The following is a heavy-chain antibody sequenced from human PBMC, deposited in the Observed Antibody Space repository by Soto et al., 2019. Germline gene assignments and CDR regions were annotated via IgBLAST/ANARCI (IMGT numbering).Heavy chain of an antibody. CDR1: GGSISSSSYY. J-gene: IGHJ4*02. Sequence: QLQLQESGPGLVKPSETLSLTCTVSGGSISSSSYYWGWIRQPPGKGLEWIGSIYYSGSNYYNPSLKSRVTISVDTSKNQFSLKLSSVTAADTAVYYCARLARYGEYGRDFDYWGQGTLVTVSS. CDR3: ARLARYGEYGRDFDY. D-gene: IGHD4-17*01. V-gene: IGHV4-39*01. CDR2: IYYSGSN.